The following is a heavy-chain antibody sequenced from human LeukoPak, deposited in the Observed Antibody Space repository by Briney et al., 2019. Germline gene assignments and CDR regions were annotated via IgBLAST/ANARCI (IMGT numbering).Heavy chain of an antibody. D-gene: IGHD2-8*01. CDR3: AREGPLVYGSF. J-gene: IGHJ4*02. V-gene: IGHV1-69*05. CDR1: GYTLTELS. Sequence: SVKVSCKVSGYTLTELSMHWVRQAPGQGLEWMGGIIPIFGTANYAQKLQGRVTMTTDTSTSTAYMELRSLRSDDTAVYYCAREGPLVYGSFWGQGTLVTVSS. CDR2: IIPIFGTA.